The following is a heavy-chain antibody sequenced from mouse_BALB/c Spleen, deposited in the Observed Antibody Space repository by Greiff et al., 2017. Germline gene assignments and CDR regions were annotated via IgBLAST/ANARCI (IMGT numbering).Heavy chain of an antibody. D-gene: IGHD3-1*01. CDR1: GYTFTDYE. CDR2: IDPETGGT. Sequence: QVQLQQSGAELVRPGASVTLSCKASGYTFTDYEMHWVKQTPVHGLEWIGAIDPETGGTAYNQKFKGKATLTADKSSSTAYMELRSLTSEDSAVYYCKRGRERATSWFAYWGQGTLVTVSA. J-gene: IGHJ3*01. CDR3: KRGRERATSWFAY. V-gene: IGHV1-15*01.